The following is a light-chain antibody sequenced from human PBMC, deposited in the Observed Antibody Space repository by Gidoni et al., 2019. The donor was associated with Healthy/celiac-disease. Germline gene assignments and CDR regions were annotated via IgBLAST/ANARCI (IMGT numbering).Light chain of an antibody. Sequence: DIQMTQSPSSLSASVGDRVTITCRASQSISSYLNWYQQKPGKAPKLLIYAASSLQSGVPSRFRGSGSGTDFTLTISSLQPEDFATYYCQQSDSTLLYTFGQGTKLEIK. CDR1: QSISSY. V-gene: IGKV1-39*01. CDR3: QQSDSTLLYT. CDR2: AAS. J-gene: IGKJ2*01.